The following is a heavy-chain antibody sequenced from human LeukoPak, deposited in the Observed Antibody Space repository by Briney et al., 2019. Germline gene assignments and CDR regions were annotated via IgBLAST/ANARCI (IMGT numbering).Heavy chain of an antibody. Sequence: TGGSLRLSCAASGFTFSSYSMNWVRQAPGKGLEWVSSISSSSSYIYYADSVKGRFTISRDNAKNSLYLQMNSLRAEDTAIYYCAREGPRGNSQFDYCGQGTLVTVSS. CDR3: AREGPRGNSQFDY. D-gene: IGHD2/OR15-2a*01. CDR2: ISSSSSYI. V-gene: IGHV3-21*01. CDR1: GFTFSSYS. J-gene: IGHJ4*02.